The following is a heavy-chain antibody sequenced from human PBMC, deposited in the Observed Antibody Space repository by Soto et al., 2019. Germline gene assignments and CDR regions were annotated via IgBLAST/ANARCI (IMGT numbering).Heavy chain of an antibody. V-gene: IGHV1-3*05. D-gene: IGHD2-21*02. CDR3: ARSIVVGTALDY. CDR2: INAGNGNT. J-gene: IGHJ4*02. CDR1: GYTFTSYA. Sequence: QVQLVQSGAEEKKPGASVKVSCKASGYTFTSYAMHWVRQAPGQRLEWMGWINAGNGNTKYSQKFQGRVTITRDTSASTGYTELSSLRSEDTAVYYCARSIVVGTALDYWGQGTLVTVSS.